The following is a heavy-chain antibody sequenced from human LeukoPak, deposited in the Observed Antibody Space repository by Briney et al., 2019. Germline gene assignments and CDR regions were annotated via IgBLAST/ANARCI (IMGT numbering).Heavy chain of an antibody. CDR1: GFTFSSYS. D-gene: IGHD5-12*01. V-gene: IGHV3-21*01. Sequence: GGSLRLSCAASGFTFSSYSMNWVRQAPGKGLEWVSSISSSSSYIYYADSVKGRFTISRDNAKNSLYLQMNSLRAEDTAVYYCARDRGVATPYYYYYGMDVWGQGTTVTVSS. CDR2: ISSSSSYI. J-gene: IGHJ6*02. CDR3: ARDRGVATPYYYYYGMDV.